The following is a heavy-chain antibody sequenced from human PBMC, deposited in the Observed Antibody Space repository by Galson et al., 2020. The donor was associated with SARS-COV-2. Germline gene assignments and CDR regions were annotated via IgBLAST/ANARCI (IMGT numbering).Heavy chain of an antibody. J-gene: IGHJ4*02. V-gene: IGHV3-7*01. CDR1: GFTFSTDW. CDR2: INKDGSQK. Sequence: EGSLRLSCAASGFTFSTDWMSWVRQAPGKGLEWVANINKDGSQKHYVDSVKGRFTVSRDNAKNSLYLQMNSLRGEDTAVYYCAREWGYWGQGTLVTVSS. CDR3: AREWGY. D-gene: IGHD3-16*01.